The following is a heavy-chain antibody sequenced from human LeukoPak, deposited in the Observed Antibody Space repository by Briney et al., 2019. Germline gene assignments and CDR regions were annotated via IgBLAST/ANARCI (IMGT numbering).Heavy chain of an antibody. CDR3: AKGTGLLSFDS. Sequence: GGSLRLSCAASGFTFSTSGMHWVRQAPGKGLEWVAFIRLDGSSKYYADSVKGQFIISRDNSKNTLYLQMNSLRADDTAVYYCAKGTGLLSFDSWGQGTLVTVSS. J-gene: IGHJ4*02. D-gene: IGHD3-10*01. CDR1: GFTFSTSG. CDR2: IRLDGSSK. V-gene: IGHV3-30*02.